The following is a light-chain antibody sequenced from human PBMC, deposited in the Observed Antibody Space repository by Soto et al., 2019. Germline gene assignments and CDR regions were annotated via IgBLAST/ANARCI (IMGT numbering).Light chain of an antibody. V-gene: IGLV2-14*01. CDR2: EVS. Sequence: QSALTQPASVSGSPGQSITISCTGTSSDIGGYKHVSWYQQHPGKAPKLMIYEVSNRPSGVSNRFSGSKSGNTASLTISGLPAEDEADYYCRSNTTRRPSVFRTGTKVTVL. CDR3: RSNTTRRPSV. J-gene: IGLJ1*01. CDR1: SSDIGGYKH.